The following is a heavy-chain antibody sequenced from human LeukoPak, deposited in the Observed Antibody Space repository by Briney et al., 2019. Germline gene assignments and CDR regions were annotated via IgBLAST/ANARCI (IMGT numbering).Heavy chain of an antibody. Sequence: GGSLRLSCAASGFTFSGSALHWVRQASGKGLEWVGRIRSTANGYATAYAASVKGRFTISRDNSKNTLYLQMGSLRAEDMAVYYCARGRRFGGDIVVPYYFDYWGQGTLSPSPQ. V-gene: IGHV3-73*01. CDR2: IRSTANGYAT. D-gene: IGHD3-16*02. CDR3: ARGRRFGGDIVVPYYFDY. J-gene: IGHJ4*02. CDR1: GFTFSGSA.